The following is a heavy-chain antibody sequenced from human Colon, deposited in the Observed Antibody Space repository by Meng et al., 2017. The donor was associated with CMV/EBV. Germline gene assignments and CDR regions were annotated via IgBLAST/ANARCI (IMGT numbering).Heavy chain of an antibody. V-gene: IGHV3-7*03. J-gene: IGHJ4*02. Sequence: GESLKISCAASGFKFSSYWMSWVRQAPGKGLEWVANIKQDGSEKYYVDSVKGRFTISRDNTKNSLYQQMNSLRAEDTAIYYCARDGVVVLGATRDWGQGTLVTVSS. D-gene: IGHD2-15*01. CDR1: GFKFSSYW. CDR2: IKQDGSEK. CDR3: ARDGVVVLGATRD.